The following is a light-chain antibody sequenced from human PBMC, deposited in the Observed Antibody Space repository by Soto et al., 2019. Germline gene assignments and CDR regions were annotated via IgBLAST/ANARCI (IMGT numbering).Light chain of an antibody. V-gene: IGKV3-20*01. J-gene: IGKJ1*01. Sequence: EIVLTQSPGTLSLSPGDRATLSCRASQSVNSNYLAWYQRKPGQAPRLLIYGASNRATDIPYRFSASGSGTDFTLTITRLQADDFAVYSCQQYDSTPPPFGQGTKVEVK. CDR3: QQYDSTPPP. CDR1: QSVNSNY. CDR2: GAS.